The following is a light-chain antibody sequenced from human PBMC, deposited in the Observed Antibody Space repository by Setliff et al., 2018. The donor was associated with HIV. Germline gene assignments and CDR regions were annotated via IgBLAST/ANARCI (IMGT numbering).Light chain of an antibody. CDR2: EVS. CDR3: CSYTSSTTYV. CDR1: SSDVGSSNR. Sequence: QSVLTQPPSVSGSPGQSVTISCTGTSSDVGSSNRVSWYQQPPGTAPRLMIYEVSSRPSGVPDRFSGSKSGNTASLTISGLRAEDEATYYCCSYTSSTTYVFGTGTKVTVL. J-gene: IGLJ1*01. V-gene: IGLV2-18*02.